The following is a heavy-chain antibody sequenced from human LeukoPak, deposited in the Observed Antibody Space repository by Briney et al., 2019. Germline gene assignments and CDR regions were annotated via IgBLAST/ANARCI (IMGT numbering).Heavy chain of an antibody. CDR1: GDSITDSY. D-gene: IGHD1-26*01. Sequence: SETLSLTCTVSGDSITDSYWSWIRQAPGTGLEWIGYLSYNRGTNYNPSLQSRVTISVDTSKNQFSLKLSSVTAADTAVYYCARDKRVGARQFDYWGQGTLVTVSS. V-gene: IGHV4-59*12. CDR2: LSYNRGT. CDR3: ARDKRVGARQFDY. J-gene: IGHJ4*02.